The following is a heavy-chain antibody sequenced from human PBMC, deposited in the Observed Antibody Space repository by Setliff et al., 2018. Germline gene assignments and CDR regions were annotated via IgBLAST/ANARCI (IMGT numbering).Heavy chain of an antibody. J-gene: IGHJ3*01. CDR2: IKQDGSEK. D-gene: IGHD3-3*01. CDR1: GFTFTSYW. V-gene: IGHV3-7*01. CDR3: ARDATYYDFWSDYSPDAFDL. Sequence: GESLKISCEASGFTFTSYWMSWVRQAPGKGLEWVANIKQDGSEKYYVDSVKGRFAISRDNAKNSLYLQMNSLRAEDTAMYYCARDATYYDFWSDYSPDAFDLWGQGTMVTVSS.